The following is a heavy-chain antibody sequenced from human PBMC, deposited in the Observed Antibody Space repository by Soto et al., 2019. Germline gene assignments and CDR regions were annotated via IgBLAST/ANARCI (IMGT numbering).Heavy chain of an antibody. CDR2: IYSGGNT. CDR1: GFTFGTYA. Sequence: GGSLRLSCAASGFTFGTYAMAWVRQAPGKGLEWVSFIYSGGNTYYADSVKGRFTISRDNSKNMLYLQMNSLRVEDTAVYYCAREVRVRGFAFDIWGQGTMVTVSS. CDR3: AREVRVRGFAFDI. D-gene: IGHD3-3*01. V-gene: IGHV3-66*01. J-gene: IGHJ3*02.